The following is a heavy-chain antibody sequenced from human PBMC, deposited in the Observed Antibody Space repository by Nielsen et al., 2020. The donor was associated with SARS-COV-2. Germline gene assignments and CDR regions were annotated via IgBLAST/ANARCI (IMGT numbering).Heavy chain of an antibody. CDR3: TKDLSPAISGGFDS. J-gene: IGHJ4*02. V-gene: IGHV3-9*01. CDR1: GFVFDDYA. D-gene: IGHD2-2*02. CDR2: ISWNGNTI. Sequence: SLMISCVASGFVFDDYALHWVRQAPGKGLEWVSSISWNGNTIAYAASLKGRFTISRDDATTSLFLQMTSLTADDTALYYCTKDLSPAISGGFDSWGQGTLVTVSS.